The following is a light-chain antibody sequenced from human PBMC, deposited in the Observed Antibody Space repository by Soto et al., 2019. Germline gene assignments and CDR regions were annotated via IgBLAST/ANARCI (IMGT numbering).Light chain of an antibody. J-gene: IGKJ5*01. CDR2: GAS. Sequence: EIVLTQSPGTLSFSPGERSTLSGRASQTFSNSFLSWFQQIPGQAPRLLIYGASMRATGIPDRFSGSGSGTDFTLTISRLEPEDFAVYYCQQCGSSSTFGQGTRLEIK. CDR3: QQCGSSST. V-gene: IGKV3-20*01. CDR1: QTFSNSF.